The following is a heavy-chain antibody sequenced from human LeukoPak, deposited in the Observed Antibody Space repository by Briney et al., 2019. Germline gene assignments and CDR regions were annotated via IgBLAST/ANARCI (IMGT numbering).Heavy chain of an antibody. CDR1: GFTFSRYA. J-gene: IGHJ4*02. V-gene: IGHV3-23*01. Sequence: GGSLRLSCAASGFTFSRYAMSWVRQAPGKGLEWVSTISGSGVTTYYADSVKGRFTISRDNSKNTLYLQMNSLRADDTAVYYCAKDYNWNDAFDYWGQGTLVTISS. D-gene: IGHD1-1*01. CDR2: ISGSGVTT. CDR3: AKDYNWNDAFDY.